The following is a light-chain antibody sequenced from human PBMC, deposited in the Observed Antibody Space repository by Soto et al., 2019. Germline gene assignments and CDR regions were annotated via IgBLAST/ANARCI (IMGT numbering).Light chain of an antibody. J-gene: IGLJ1*01. CDR1: SRDVGSYNL. V-gene: IGLV2-23*01. CDR3: CSFAGSSTYV. CDR2: EGT. Sequence: QSALTQPASVSGSPGQSITISCTGTSRDVGSYNLVSWYQQHPGNAPKLIIYEGTKRPPGVSYRFSGSKSGNTASLTISGLQEEDEGDYHCCSFAGSSTYVFGTGTKVTVL.